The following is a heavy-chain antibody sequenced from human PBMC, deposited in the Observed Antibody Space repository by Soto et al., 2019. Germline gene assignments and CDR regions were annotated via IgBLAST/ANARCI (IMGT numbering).Heavy chain of an antibody. V-gene: IGHV4-39*01. CDR2: IYYSGST. Sequence: QLQLQESGPGLVKPSETLSLTCTVSGGSISSSSYYWGWIRQPPGKGLEWIGSIYYSGSTYYNPSLKSRVTISVDTSKNQFSLKLSSVTAADTAVYYCARLAVLRYFDWLSRTDYWGQGTLVTVSS. CDR1: GGSISSSSYY. CDR3: ARLAVLRYFDWLSRTDY. J-gene: IGHJ4*02. D-gene: IGHD3-9*01.